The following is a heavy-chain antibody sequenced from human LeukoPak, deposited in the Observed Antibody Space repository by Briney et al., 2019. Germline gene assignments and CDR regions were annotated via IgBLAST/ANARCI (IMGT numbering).Heavy chain of an antibody. J-gene: IGHJ4*02. D-gene: IGHD4-23*01. Sequence: GGSLKLSCAASGFTFTSYSMNWVRQAPGKGLEWVSTISGGGGSTYYADSVKGRFTISRDNAKNSLYLQMNSLRAEDTAVYYCARDPPNSDWGQGTLVTVSS. CDR2: ISGGGGST. CDR3: ARDPPNSD. V-gene: IGHV3-21*01. CDR1: GFTFTSYS.